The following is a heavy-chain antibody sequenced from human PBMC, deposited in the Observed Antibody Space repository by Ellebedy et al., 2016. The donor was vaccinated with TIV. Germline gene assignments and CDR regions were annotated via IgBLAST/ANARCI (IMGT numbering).Heavy chain of an antibody. Sequence: MPSETLSLTCSVSGSSFTSYFWGWIRQSPGKGLEWIGYIYDRGTTSYNPSLEGRVTISSDTSKNQFSLTLNSVTAAETAVYYCTRQWGGNVHSWGQGTPVTVSS. CDR1: GSSFTSYF. D-gene: IGHD1-26*01. V-gene: IGHV4-59*08. CDR2: IYDRGTT. CDR3: TRQWGGNVHS. J-gene: IGHJ4*02.